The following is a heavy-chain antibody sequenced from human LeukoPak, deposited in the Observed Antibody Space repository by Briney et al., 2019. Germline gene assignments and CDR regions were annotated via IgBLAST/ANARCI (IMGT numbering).Heavy chain of an antibody. Sequence: PLETLSLTCAVYGGSFSGYYWSWIRQHPGKGLEWIGYIYYSGSTYYNPSLKSRVTISVDTSKNQFSLKLSSVTAADTAVYYCARFGYDFWSGYDPLFDYWGQGTLVTVSS. CDR2: IYYSGST. J-gene: IGHJ4*02. D-gene: IGHD3-3*01. V-gene: IGHV4-31*11. CDR1: GGSFSGYY. CDR3: ARFGYDFWSGYDPLFDY.